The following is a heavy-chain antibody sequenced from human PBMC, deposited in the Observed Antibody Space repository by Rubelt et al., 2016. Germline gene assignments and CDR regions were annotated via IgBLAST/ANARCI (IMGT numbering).Heavy chain of an antibody. J-gene: IGHJ4*02. D-gene: IGHD2/OR15-2a*01. V-gene: IGHV4-39*07. Sequence: QLQLQESGPGLVKPSETLSLTCTVSGGSISSSSYYWGWIRQPPGKGLEWIGYIYYSGSTYYNPSRKSRVTISVDTSKNPFSLKLSSVTAADTAVYYCARDSGSRIFDYWGQGTLVTVSS. CDR3: ARDSGSRIFDY. CDR2: IYYSGST. CDR1: GGSISSSSYY.